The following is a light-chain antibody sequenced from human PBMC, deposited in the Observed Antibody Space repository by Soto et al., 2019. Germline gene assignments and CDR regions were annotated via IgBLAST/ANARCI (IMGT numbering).Light chain of an antibody. CDR2: EVS. CDR1: SSDIGNYNS. Sequence: QSALTQPASVSGSPGQSITISCTGISSDIGNYNSVSWYQQHPGKAPKLMIYEVSNRPSGVSNRFSGSKSGNTASLTISGLQAEDEADYYCSSYTSSSTFYVFGTGTKVTVL. CDR3: SSYTSSSTFYV. V-gene: IGLV2-14*01. J-gene: IGLJ1*01.